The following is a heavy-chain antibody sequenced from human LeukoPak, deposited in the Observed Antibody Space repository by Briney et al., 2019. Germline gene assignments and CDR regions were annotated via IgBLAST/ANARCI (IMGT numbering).Heavy chain of an antibody. CDR3: ARGREWSYFDY. J-gene: IGHJ4*02. CDR2: IYYSGNT. V-gene: IGHV4-38-2*01. Sequence: GSLRLSCAASGFTFSDYYMSWIRQAPGKGLEWIGSIYYSGNTFYNPSLQRRVTMSVDTSKNQFSLKLSSVTAADTAVYYCARGREWSYFDYWGQGTLVTVSS. D-gene: IGHD3-3*01. CDR1: GFTFSDYY.